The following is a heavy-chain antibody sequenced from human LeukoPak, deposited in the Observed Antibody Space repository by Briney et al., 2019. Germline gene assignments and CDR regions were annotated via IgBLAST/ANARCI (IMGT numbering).Heavy chain of an antibody. J-gene: IGHJ3*02. CDR3: ARDHQVGATPHI. CDR1: GGSISSYY. D-gene: IGHD1-26*01. Sequence: SETLSLTCTVSGGSISSYYWSCIRQPPGKGLQWIGYISYSGSTNYNPSLKSRVTISLDTSQNQFSLKLSSVTAADTAVYNCARDHQVGATPHICGRGKMVSVSS. CDR2: ISYSGST. V-gene: IGHV4-59*01.